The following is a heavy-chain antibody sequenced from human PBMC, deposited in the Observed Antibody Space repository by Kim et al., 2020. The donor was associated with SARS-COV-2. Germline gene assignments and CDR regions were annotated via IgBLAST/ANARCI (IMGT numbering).Heavy chain of an antibody. V-gene: IGHV3-15*01. Sequence: DYAAPVKGRFTISRDDSKNTLYLQMNSLKTEDTAVYYCTTDWRFLECMGYWGQGTLVTVSS. D-gene: IGHD3-3*01. J-gene: IGHJ4*02. CDR3: TTDWRFLECMGY.